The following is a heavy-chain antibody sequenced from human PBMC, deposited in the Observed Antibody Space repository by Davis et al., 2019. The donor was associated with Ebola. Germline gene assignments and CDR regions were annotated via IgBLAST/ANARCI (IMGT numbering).Heavy chain of an antibody. V-gene: IGHV3-23*01. CDR3: AKDLAVGGYYIYYYYGMDV. Sequence: GESLKISCAASGFTFSSYAMSWVRQAPGKGLEWVSAISGSGGSTYYADSVKGRFTISRDNSKNTLYLQMNSLRAEDTAVYYCAKDLAVGGYYIYYYYGMDVWGQGTTVTVSS. D-gene: IGHD3-22*01. CDR2: ISGSGGST. CDR1: GFTFSSYA. J-gene: IGHJ6*02.